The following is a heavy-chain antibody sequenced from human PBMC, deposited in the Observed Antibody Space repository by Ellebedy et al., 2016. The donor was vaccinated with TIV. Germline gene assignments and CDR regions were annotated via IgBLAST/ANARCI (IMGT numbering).Heavy chain of an antibody. V-gene: IGHV1-2*02. CDR3: ARDDYDILTGTSGGLDV. CDR2: MSPDRGTT. D-gene: IGHD3-9*01. J-gene: IGHJ6*02. Sequence: ASVKVSCKTSGYSFTNYGVSWVRQAPGQGLEWMGWMSPDRGTTSFAQKFQGRVTLTRDTSISTAYMDLSRLRSDDTAVYYCARDDYDILTGTSGGLDVWGQGTTVAVSS. CDR1: GYSFTNYG.